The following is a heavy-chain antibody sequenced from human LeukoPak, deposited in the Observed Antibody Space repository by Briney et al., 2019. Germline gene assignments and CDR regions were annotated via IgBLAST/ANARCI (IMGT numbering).Heavy chain of an antibody. CDR1: GYTFTSYY. CDR2: INPSGGST. V-gene: IGHV1-46*01. J-gene: IGHJ6*03. CDR3: ARNGIVGATTRYYYYMDV. Sequence: ASVKVSCKASGYTFTSYYMHWVRQAPGQGPEWMGIINPSGGSTSYAQKFQGRVTMTRDMSTSTVYMELSSLRSEDTAVYYCARNGIVGATTRYYYYMDVWGKGTTVTVSS. D-gene: IGHD1-26*01.